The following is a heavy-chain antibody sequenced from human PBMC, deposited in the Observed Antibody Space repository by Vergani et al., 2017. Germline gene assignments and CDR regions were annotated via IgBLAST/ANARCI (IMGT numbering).Heavy chain of an antibody. D-gene: IGHD1-26*01. CDR2: ISYDGSNK. J-gene: IGHJ4*02. Sequence: QVQLVQSGAEVKKPGSSVKVSCKASGFTFSSYGMHWVRQAPGKGLEWVAVISYDGSNKYYADSVKGRFTISRDNSKNTLYLQMNSLRAEDTAVYYCAKDRKVGAIRRGVDYWGQGTLVTVSS. CDR3: AKDRKVGAIRRGVDY. CDR1: GFTFSSYG. V-gene: IGHV3-30*18.